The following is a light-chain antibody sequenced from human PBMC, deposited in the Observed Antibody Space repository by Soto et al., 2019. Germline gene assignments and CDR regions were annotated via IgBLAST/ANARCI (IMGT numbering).Light chain of an antibody. CDR3: QQYGSSLYT. V-gene: IGKV3-20*01. J-gene: IGKJ2*01. CDR2: GAF. CDR1: QSVPGTY. Sequence: EIVLTQSPGTLSLSPGERAALSCGASQSVPGTYLAWYQQKPGQSPRLLIDGAFSMDPDIPDRFSGSGSGTDFTLTISGLQPDDFAVYYCQQYGSSLYTFGQGTKVEI.